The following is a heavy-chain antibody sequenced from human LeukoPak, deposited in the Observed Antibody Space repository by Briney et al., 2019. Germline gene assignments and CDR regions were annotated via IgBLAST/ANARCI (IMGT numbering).Heavy chain of an antibody. CDR3: AKSGIEGYSSGHDALHI. V-gene: IGHV1-69*13. D-gene: IGHD6-19*01. CDR2: IIPIFGTA. J-gene: IGHJ3*02. Sequence: SVKVSCKASGGTFSSYAISWVRQAPGRGLEWMGGIIPIFGTANYAQKFQGRVTITADESTSTAYMELSSLRSEDTAVYYCAKSGIEGYSSGHDALHIWGQGTMVTVSS. CDR1: GGTFSSYA.